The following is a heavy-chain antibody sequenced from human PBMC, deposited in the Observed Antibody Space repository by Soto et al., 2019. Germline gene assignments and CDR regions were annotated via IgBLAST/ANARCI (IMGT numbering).Heavy chain of an antibody. J-gene: IGHJ4*02. CDR1: GFTFSSYT. Sequence: QVQLVESGGGVVQPGRSLRLSCAASGFTFSSYTMHWVRQAPGKGLEWVAVIADDGRNKYYADSVRGRFSISRDNSTNTLDLDMLSPRPEDTAVYYCARPGMQWLVPVYWGQGTLVTVSS. V-gene: IGHV3-30*04. CDR3: ARPGMQWLVPVY. D-gene: IGHD6-19*01. CDR2: IADDGRNK.